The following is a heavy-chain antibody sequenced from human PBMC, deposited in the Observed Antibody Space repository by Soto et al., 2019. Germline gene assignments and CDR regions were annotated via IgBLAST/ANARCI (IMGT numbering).Heavy chain of an antibody. Sequence: QVQLVQSGAEVKKPGSSVKVSCKASGGTFSSYAISWVRQAPGQGLEWMGGIIPIFGTANYAQKFQGRVTITADESTSPAYMERSSLRSEDTAVYYCARAMAARRGRLYYYYGMDVWGQGTTVTVSS. V-gene: IGHV1-69*01. D-gene: IGHD6-6*01. CDR2: IIPIFGTA. J-gene: IGHJ6*02. CDR1: GGTFSSYA. CDR3: ARAMAARRGRLYYYYGMDV.